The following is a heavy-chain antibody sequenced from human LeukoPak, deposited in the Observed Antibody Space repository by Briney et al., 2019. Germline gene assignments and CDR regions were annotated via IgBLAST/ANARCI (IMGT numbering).Heavy chain of an antibody. CDR1: GDSVSTSH. D-gene: IGHD2/OR15-2a*01. J-gene: IGHJ4*02. V-gene: IGHV4-59*02. Sequence: SETLSLSCVVSGDSVSTSHWNWVRQLPGKGLEWIGCLSYTGKTDYNPSLTGRVTISLGTSKKQVSLKLTSVTAADTAVYYCSEGYFEPFAHWGQGTLVTVSS. CDR3: SEGYFEPFAH. CDR2: LSYTGKT.